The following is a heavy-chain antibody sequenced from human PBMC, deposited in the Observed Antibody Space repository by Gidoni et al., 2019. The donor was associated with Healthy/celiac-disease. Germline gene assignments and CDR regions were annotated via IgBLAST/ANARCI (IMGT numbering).Heavy chain of an antibody. CDR2: IRWNSGSI. CDR1: GFTFADYA. V-gene: IGHV3-9*01. D-gene: IGHD4-17*01. CDR3: AKDTEGITVTNFDY. J-gene: IGHJ4*02. Sequence: EVQLLESGGGLVQPGRSLGLSCAASGFTFADYAMHWVRQAPGKGLGWVSGIRWNSGSIGYADSVKGRFTISRDNAKNSLYLQMNSLRAEDTALYYCAKDTEGITVTNFDYWGQGTLVTVSS.